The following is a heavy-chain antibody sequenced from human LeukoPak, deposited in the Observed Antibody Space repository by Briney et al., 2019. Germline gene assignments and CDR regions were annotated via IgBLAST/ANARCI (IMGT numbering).Heavy chain of an antibody. CDR3: ARDPEMTTGYMDV. V-gene: IGHV3-21*01. CDR1: GFTFSSYS. CDR2: ISSSSSYI. Sequence: PGGSLRLSCAASGFTFSSYSMNWVRQAPGKGLEWVSSISSSSSYIYYADSVKGRITISRDNAKNSLYLQMNSLRAEDTAVYYCARDPEMTTGYMDVWGKGTTVTVSS. J-gene: IGHJ6*03. D-gene: IGHD4-11*01.